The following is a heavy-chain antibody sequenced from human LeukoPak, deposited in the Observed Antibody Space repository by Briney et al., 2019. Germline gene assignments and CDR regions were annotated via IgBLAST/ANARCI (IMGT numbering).Heavy chain of an antibody. CDR1: GGTFSSYA. V-gene: IGHV1-69*13. D-gene: IGHD6-13*01. CDR2: IIPIFGTA. J-gene: IGHJ5*02. CDR3: ARAGDSSSWYSWFDP. Sequence: EASVKVSCKASGGTFSSYAISWVRQAPGQGLEWMGGIIPIFGTANYAQKFQGRVTITADESTSTAYMELSSLRSEDTAVYYCARAGDSSSWYSWFDPWGQGTLVTVSS.